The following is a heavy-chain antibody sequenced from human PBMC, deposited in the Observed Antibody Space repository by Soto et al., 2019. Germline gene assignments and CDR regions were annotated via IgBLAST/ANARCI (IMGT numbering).Heavy chain of an antibody. CDR3: AKAAAARAYYLDY. CDR1: GGSISTSGYS. D-gene: IGHD6-13*01. V-gene: IGHV4-61*05. CDR2: MHYSGST. J-gene: IGHJ4*02. Sequence: SETLSLTCTVSGGSISTSGYSWGWIRQPPGKGLDWIGYMHYSGSTNYNPSLKSRVTISVDTSKNQFSLRLSSVTAADTAVYYCAKAAAARAYYLDYWGQGTVVTVSS.